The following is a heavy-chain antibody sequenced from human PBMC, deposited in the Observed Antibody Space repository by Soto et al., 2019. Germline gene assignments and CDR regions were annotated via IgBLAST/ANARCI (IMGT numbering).Heavy chain of an antibody. Sequence: QVQLQESGPGLVKPSETLSLTCTVSGGSVSSGSYYWSWIRQPPGKGLECVGYIYYSGSTNYYPSFKSRDTISEDSSKNQFSVKLSSVTAADTVVDYCARVTSGWGLVSYFDYWGHGTLVTVSS. V-gene: IGHV4-61*01. CDR1: GGSVSSGSYY. CDR2: IYYSGST. D-gene: IGHD6-25*01. CDR3: ARVTSGWGLVSYFDY. J-gene: IGHJ4*01.